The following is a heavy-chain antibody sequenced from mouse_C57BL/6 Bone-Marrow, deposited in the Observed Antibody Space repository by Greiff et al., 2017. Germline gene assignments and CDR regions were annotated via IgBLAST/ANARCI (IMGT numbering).Heavy chain of an antibody. CDR2: INPSTGGT. CDR1: GYSFTGYS. CDR3: ARRAAQGTGPWLAT. Sequence: VQLQQSGPELVKPGASVKISCKASGYSFTGYSMNWVKQSPEKSLEWIGEINPSTGGTTYNQKFKAKATLTVDKSSRTSYMPLTSLTSEASAVFYCARRAAQGTGPWLATGAKGPL. D-gene: IGHD3-2*02. V-gene: IGHV1-42*01. J-gene: IGHJ3*01.